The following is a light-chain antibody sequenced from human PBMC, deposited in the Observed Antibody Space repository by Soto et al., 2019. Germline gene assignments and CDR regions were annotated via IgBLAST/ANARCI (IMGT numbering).Light chain of an antibody. V-gene: IGKV1-33*01. CDR2: AAS. J-gene: IGKJ3*01. CDR3: QQYDNLPVT. Sequence: DIQMTQSPSSLSAFVGDRVTITCQASQDISTYVNWYQQKPGKTPNLLIYAASNLETRVPTRFSGMGSGTKFTLAISRLQYEDIGTYYCQQYDNLPVTFGPGTKVNVK. CDR1: QDISTY.